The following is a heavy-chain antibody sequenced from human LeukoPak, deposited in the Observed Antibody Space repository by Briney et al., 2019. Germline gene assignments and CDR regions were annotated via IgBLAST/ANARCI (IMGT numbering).Heavy chain of an antibody. CDR1: GFTFSSYA. J-gene: IGHJ5*02. CDR3: ARDDLGSGWYANWFDP. CDR2: ISSSSSTI. Sequence: GGSLRLSCAASGFTFSSYAMSWVRQAPGKGLEWVSYISSSSSTIYYADSVKGRFTISRDNAKNSLYLQMNSLRAEDTAVYYCARDDLGSGWYANWFDPWGQGTLVTVSS. V-gene: IGHV3-48*04. D-gene: IGHD6-19*01.